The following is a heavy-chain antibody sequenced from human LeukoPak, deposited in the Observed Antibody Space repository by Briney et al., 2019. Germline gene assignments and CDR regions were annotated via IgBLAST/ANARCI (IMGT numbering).Heavy chain of an antibody. V-gene: IGHV1-2*02. CDR2: INPNSGGT. J-gene: IGHJ4*02. CDR1: GYTFTGHY. D-gene: IGHD2-2*02. CDR3: ATAAMGAIRRGFDY. Sequence: GASVKASCKASGYTFTGHYMHWVRQAPGQGLEWMGWINPNSGGTNYAQKFQGRVTITADKSTSTAYMELSSLRSEDTAVYYCATAAMGAIRRGFDYWGQGTLVTVSS.